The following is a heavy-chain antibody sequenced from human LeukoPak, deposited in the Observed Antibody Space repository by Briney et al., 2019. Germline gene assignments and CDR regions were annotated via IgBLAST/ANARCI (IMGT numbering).Heavy chain of an antibody. CDR2: IYPGDSDT. CDR1: GYSFTSYW. Sequence: GESLKISCKGSGYSFTSYWIGWVRQMPGKGLEWMGIIYPGDSDTRYSPSFQGQVTISADKPISTAYLQWSSLKASDTAMYYRARHSSSLSYYYYGMDVWGQGTTLTVSS. CDR3: ARHSSSLSYYYYGMDV. D-gene: IGHD6-13*01. V-gene: IGHV5-51*01. J-gene: IGHJ6*02.